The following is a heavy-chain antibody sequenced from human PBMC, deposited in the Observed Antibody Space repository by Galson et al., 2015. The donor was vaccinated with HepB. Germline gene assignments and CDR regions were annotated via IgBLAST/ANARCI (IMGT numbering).Heavy chain of an antibody. Sequence: SVKVSCKASGYTFTTYGISWVRQAPGQGLEWLGWITTHNGNTNYAQSFQGRVTMTTDKSTSTAYMELRSLRSDDTAVYYCARERYSFGYSAGFDFWGQGTLVTVSS. D-gene: IGHD5-18*01. CDR3: ARERYSFGYSAGFDF. CDR1: GYTFTTYG. V-gene: IGHV1-18*04. CDR2: ITTHNGNT. J-gene: IGHJ4*02.